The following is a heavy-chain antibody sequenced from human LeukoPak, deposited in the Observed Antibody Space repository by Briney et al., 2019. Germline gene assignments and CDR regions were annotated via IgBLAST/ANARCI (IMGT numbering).Heavy chain of an antibody. V-gene: IGHV3-23*01. CDR1: GFSFSGYA. CDR2: ISGSGGTI. CDR3: AREARFGYSFRFGDY. Sequence: PGGSLRLSCVASGFSFSGYAMSWVRQAPGKGLEWVSAISGSGGTIFYADSVKGRFTISRDNSKNTLYLEMSGLGAEDTALYYCAREARFGYSFRFGDYWGQGTLVTVSS. J-gene: IGHJ4*02. D-gene: IGHD5-18*01.